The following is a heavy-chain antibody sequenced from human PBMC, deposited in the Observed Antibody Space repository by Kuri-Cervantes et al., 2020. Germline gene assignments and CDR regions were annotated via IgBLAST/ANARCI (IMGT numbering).Heavy chain of an antibody. D-gene: IGHD4-17*01. CDR2: INHSGST. V-gene: IGHV4-39*07. CDR3: ARVGMGGSTVTTTKEGWYFDL. CDR1: GGSISSSSYY. Sequence: GSLRLSCTVSGGSISSSSYYWSWIRQPPGKGLEWIGEINHSGSTNYNPSLKSRVTISVDTSKNQFSLKLSSVTAADTAVYYCARVGMGGSTVTTTKEGWYFDLWGRGTLVTVSS. J-gene: IGHJ2*01.